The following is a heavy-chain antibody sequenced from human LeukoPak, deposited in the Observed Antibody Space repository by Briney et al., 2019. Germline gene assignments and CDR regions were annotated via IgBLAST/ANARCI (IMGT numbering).Heavy chain of an antibody. V-gene: IGHV3-7*01. J-gene: IGHJ5*02. CDR2: IKQDGSEK. CDR1: GFTFSSFW. CDR3: ARDSTGYGYEEWS. Sequence: GGSLRLSCAASGFTFSSFWMSWVRQAPGKGLEWVANIKQDGSEKFYVDSVKGRFTISRDNAKNSLFLQMNRLRAEDMAVYYCARDSTGYGYEEWSWGQGTLVTVSS. D-gene: IGHD5-18*01.